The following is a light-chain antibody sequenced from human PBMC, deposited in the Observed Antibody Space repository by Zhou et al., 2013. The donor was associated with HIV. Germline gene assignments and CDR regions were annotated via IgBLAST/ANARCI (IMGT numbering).Light chain of an antibody. CDR1: QSVSSY. CDR2: GAS. Sequence: EIVLTQSPATLSLSPGERATLSCRASQSVSSYLAWYHQKPGQAPRLLIYGASSRATGIPDRFSGSGSGTDFTLTISRLEPEDFAVYYCQQYAGSPITFGQGTRLEIK. V-gene: IGKV3-20*01. J-gene: IGKJ5*01. CDR3: QQYAGSPIT.